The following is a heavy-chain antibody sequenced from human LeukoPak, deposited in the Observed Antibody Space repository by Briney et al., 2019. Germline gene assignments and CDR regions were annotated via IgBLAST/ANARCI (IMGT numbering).Heavy chain of an antibody. CDR1: GRTFSSYA. D-gene: IGHD2-15*01. J-gene: IGHJ4*02. Sequence: SVKVSCKASGRTFSSYAISWVRQAPGQGLEWIGGIIPIFGTANYAQKFQGRVTITAYKSTSTAYMELSSLRSEDTAVYYCASTDLVVVAATTEYYFDYWGQGTRVTVSS. V-gene: IGHV1-69*06. CDR3: ASTDLVVVAATTEYYFDY. CDR2: IIPIFGTA.